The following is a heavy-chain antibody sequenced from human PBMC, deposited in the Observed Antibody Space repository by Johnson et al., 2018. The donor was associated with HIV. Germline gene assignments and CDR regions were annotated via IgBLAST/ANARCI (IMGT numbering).Heavy chain of an antibody. D-gene: IGHD1-26*01. CDR1: GFTSSNY. CDR3: AREWEAAFDI. V-gene: IGHV3-66*01. Sequence: VQLVESGGGLVQPGGSLRLSCAASGFTSSNYMSWVRQAPGKGLEWVSVIYSGGSTYYADSVKGRFTISRDNSKNTLYLQMNSLRAEDTAVYYCAREWEAAFDILGQGTMVTVSS. CDR2: IYSGGST. J-gene: IGHJ3*02.